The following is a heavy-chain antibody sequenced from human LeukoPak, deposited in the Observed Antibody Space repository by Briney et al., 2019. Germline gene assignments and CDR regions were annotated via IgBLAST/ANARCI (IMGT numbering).Heavy chain of an antibody. CDR1: GGSISGYY. Sequence: SETLSLTCTVSGGSISGYYWTWIRRPPRKGLEWIGYIYHDGSTYYNPSLRSRVTISVDRSKNQFSLKLSAVTAADTAVYYCTRAPYGYKFEYWGQGSLVTVSS. CDR2: IYHDGST. D-gene: IGHD5-24*01. CDR3: TRAPYGYKFEY. J-gene: IGHJ4*02. V-gene: IGHV4-59*01.